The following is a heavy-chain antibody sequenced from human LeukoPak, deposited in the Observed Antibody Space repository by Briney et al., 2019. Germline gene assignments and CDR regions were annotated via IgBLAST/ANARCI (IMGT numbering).Heavy chain of an antibody. CDR1: GGTFSSYA. CDR2: IIPIFGTA. CDR3: ARATTMVRGVIKPPPRLTPPGQYDMDV. J-gene: IGHJ6*02. D-gene: IGHD3-10*01. V-gene: IGHV1-69*13. Sequence: SVKVSCKASGGTFSSYAISWVRQAPGQGLEWMGGIIPIFGTANYAQNFQGRVTITADEPTSTAYMELSSLRSEDTAVYYCARATTMVRGVIKPPPRLTPPGQYDMDVWGQGTTVTVSS.